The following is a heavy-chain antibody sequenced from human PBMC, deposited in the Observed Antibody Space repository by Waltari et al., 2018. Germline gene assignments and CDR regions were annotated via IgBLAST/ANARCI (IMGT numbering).Heavy chain of an antibody. CDR1: GYTFTGYY. Sequence: QVQLVQSGAEVKKPGASVKVSCKASGYTFTGYYMHWVRQAPGQGLEWMGWINPTSGGTNYAQKFQGRVTMTRDTSISTAYMELSRLRSDDTAVYYCARAERFLEWLSFDYWGQGTLVTVSS. V-gene: IGHV1-2*02. CDR2: INPTSGGT. CDR3: ARAERFLEWLSFDY. D-gene: IGHD3-3*01. J-gene: IGHJ4*02.